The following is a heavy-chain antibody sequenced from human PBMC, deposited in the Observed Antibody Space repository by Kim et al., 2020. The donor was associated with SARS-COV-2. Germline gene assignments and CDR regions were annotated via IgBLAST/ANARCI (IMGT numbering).Heavy chain of an antibody. V-gene: IGHV3-30*02. J-gene: IGHJ4*02. Sequence: VKGRFTISRDNSKNTQNLQMNSLSAEDTAVYSCAKGLDIVVVVAATPLDYWGQGTLVTVSS. CDR3: AKGLDIVVVVAATPLDY. D-gene: IGHD2-15*01.